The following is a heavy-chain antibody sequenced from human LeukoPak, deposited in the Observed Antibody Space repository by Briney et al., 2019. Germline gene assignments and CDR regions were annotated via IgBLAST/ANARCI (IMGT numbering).Heavy chain of an antibody. D-gene: IGHD6-13*01. J-gene: IGHJ4*02. CDR2: INHSGST. CDR3: ARSSLSSSFDY. V-gene: IGHV4-34*01. CDR1: GGSFSGYY. Sequence: PSETLSLTCAVYGGSFSGYYWSWIRQPPGKGLEWIGEINHSGSTNYNPPLKSRVTISVDTSKNQFSLKLSSVTAADTAVYYCARSSLSSSFDYWGQGTLVTVSS.